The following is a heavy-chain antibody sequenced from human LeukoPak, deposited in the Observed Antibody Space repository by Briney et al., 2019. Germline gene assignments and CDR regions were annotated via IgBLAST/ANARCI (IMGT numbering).Heavy chain of an antibody. CDR1: GFTFSDYS. J-gene: IGHJ4*02. D-gene: IGHD3-22*01. CDR3: ARDPAEATQTYYYDSSGYYYFDY. Sequence: GGSLRLSCAASGFTFSDYSMNWVRQAPGKGLEWVSSISISSSYIYYADSVKGRFTISRDNAKNSLYLQMNSLRAEDTAVYYCARDPAEATQTYYYDSSGYYYFDYWGQGTLVTVSS. CDR2: ISISSSYI. V-gene: IGHV3-21*01.